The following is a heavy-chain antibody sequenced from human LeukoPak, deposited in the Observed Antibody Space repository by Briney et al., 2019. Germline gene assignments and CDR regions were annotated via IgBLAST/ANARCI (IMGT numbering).Heavy chain of an antibody. D-gene: IGHD3-10*01. CDR3: AKDRRYYGSGSYYYYGVDV. CDR1: GFTFDDYA. V-gene: IGHV3-9*01. Sequence: GGSLRLSCAASGFTFDDYAMHWVRQAPGKGLEWVSGISWNSGSIGYADSVKGRFTISRDNAKNSLYLQMNSLRAEDTALYYCAKDRRYYGSGSYYYYGVDVWGQGTTVTVSS. CDR2: ISWNSGSI. J-gene: IGHJ6*02.